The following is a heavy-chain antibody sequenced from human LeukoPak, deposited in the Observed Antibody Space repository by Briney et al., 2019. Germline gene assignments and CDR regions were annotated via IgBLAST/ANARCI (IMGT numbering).Heavy chain of an antibody. J-gene: IGHJ4*02. CDR3: ARGALVPAAKGRFDY. CDR2: INHSGST. V-gene: IGHV4-34*01. CDR1: GGSFSGYY. Sequence: ASETLSLTCAVYGGSFSGYYWSWIRQPPGKGLEWIGEINHSGSTNYNPSLKSRVTISVDTSKNQFSLKLSSVTAADTAVSYCARGALVPAAKGRFDYWGQGTLVTVSS. D-gene: IGHD2-2*01.